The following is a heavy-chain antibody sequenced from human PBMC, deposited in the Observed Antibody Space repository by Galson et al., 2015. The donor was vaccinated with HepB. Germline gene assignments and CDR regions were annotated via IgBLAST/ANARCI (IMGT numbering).Heavy chain of an antibody. D-gene: IGHD3-3*01. CDR1: GFTFGDYA. CDR3: TRAEDPYYDFWSGYYYPFDP. CDR2: IRSKAYGGTT. V-gene: IGHV3-49*03. Sequence: SLRLSCAASGFTFGDYAMSWFRQAPGKGLEWVGFIRSKAYGGTTEYAASVKGRFTISRDDSKSIAYLQMNSLKTEDTAVYYCTRAEDPYYDFWSGYYYPFDPWGQGTLVTVSS. J-gene: IGHJ5*02.